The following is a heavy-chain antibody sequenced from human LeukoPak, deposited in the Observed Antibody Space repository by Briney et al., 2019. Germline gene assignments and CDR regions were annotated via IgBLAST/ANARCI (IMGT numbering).Heavy chain of an antibody. CDR3: ARGPGPSAVVAATKLNWFDP. CDR2: ISSSSSTI. V-gene: IGHV3-48*02. J-gene: IGHJ5*02. CDR1: GFTSSSYE. Sequence: GGSLRLSCAASGFTSSSYEMNWVRQAPGKGLEWVSYISSSSSTIYYADSVKGRFTISRDNAKNSLYLQMNSLRDEDTAVCYCARGPGPSAVVAATKLNWFDPWGQGTLVTVSS. D-gene: IGHD2-15*01.